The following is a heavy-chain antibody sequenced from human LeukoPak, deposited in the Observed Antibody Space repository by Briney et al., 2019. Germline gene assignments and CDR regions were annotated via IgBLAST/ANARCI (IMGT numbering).Heavy chain of an antibody. CDR2: INHSGST. CDR1: GGSFSGYY. J-gene: IGHJ6*02. V-gene: IGHV4-34*01. CDR3: ARVEYGYCSSTSCSRYYYYGMDV. Sequence: PSETLSLTCAVYGGSFSGYYWSWIRQPPGKGLEWIGEINHSGSTNYNPSLKSRVTISVDTSKNQFSLKLSSVTAADTAVYYCARVEYGYCSSTSCSRYYYYGMDVWGQGTTVTVSS. D-gene: IGHD2-2*01.